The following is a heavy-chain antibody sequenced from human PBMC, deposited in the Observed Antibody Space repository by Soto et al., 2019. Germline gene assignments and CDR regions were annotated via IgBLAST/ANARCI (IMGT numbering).Heavy chain of an antibody. J-gene: IGHJ6*02. D-gene: IGHD3-3*01. CDR1: GFTFSDYY. CDR3: ARQVGVLRFLEWLLDRMYV. Sequence: GGSLRLSCAASGFTFSDYYMSWIRQAPGKGLEWVSYISSSGSTIYYADSVKGRFTISRDNAKNSLYLQMNSLRAEDTAVYYCARQVGVLRFLEWLLDRMYVWGQGTTVTVSS. CDR2: ISSSGSTI. V-gene: IGHV3-11*01.